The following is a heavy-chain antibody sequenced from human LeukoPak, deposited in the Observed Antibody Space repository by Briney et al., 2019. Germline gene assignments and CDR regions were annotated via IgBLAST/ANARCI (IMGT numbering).Heavy chain of an antibody. D-gene: IGHD1-26*01. CDR1: GFTFSSYD. J-gene: IGHJ5*02. CDR2: ISGTGGST. CDR3: AKDYEPLVGVHRWGDWFDP. Sequence: GGSLRLSCAASGFTFSSYDMSWVRQAPGKGLEWVSTISGTGGSTYYADSVKGRFTISRDNSKNTLYLQMNSLRAEDTAVYYCAKDYEPLVGVHRWGDWFDPWGQGTLVTVSS. V-gene: IGHV3-23*01.